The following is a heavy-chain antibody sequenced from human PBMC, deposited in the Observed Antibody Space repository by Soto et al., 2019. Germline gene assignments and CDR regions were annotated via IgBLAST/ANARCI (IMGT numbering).Heavy chain of an antibody. CDR2: VYYDGKT. D-gene: IGHD2-15*01. Sequence: QVQLQESGPGLVKPSETLSLTCTVSGDFISSHYWSWIRQPPGKGLEWIGYVYYDGKTDSSPSLKSRVTISLDTSKNQISLSLTSVTAADTAVYYCARPKGIAPAVWYFDLWGRGTPVTASS. J-gene: IGHJ2*01. CDR1: GDFISSHY. CDR3: ARPKGIAPAVWYFDL. V-gene: IGHV4-59*08.